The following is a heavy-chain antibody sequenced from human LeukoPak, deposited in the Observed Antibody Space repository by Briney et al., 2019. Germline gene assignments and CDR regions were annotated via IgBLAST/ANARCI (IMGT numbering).Heavy chain of an antibody. CDR2: INHSGST. J-gene: IGHJ6*02. V-gene: IGHV4-34*01. Sequence: PSETLSLTCAVYGGSFSGYYWSWIRRPPGKGLEWIGEINHSGSTNYNPSLKSRVTISVDTSKNQFSLKLSSVTAADTAVYYCARVDILTGPTPVYGMDVWGQGTTVTVSS. D-gene: IGHD3-9*01. CDR1: GGSFSGYY. CDR3: ARVDILTGPTPVYGMDV.